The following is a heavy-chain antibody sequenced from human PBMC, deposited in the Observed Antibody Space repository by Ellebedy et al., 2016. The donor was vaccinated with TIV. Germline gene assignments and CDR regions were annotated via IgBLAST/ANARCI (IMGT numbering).Heavy chain of an antibody. Sequence: GGSLRLXXAASGFTFRSYWMSWVRQAPEKGLEWVANIKQDGSEKYYVDSVKGRFTISRDNAKDSLYLQMNSLRGEDTALYYCVRLPGYSSGWYYFDYWGQGTLVTVSS. J-gene: IGHJ4*02. CDR3: VRLPGYSSGWYYFDY. CDR1: GFTFRSYW. CDR2: IKQDGSEK. V-gene: IGHV3-7*01. D-gene: IGHD6-19*01.